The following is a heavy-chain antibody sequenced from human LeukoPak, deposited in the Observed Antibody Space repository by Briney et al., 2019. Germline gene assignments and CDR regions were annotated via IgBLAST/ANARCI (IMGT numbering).Heavy chain of an antibody. CDR1: GGSISSYY. Sequence: SETLSLTCTVYGGSISSYYWSWIRQPPGQGLVWVAYIYYSGSTNYNPSLKSRVTISVDTSKSQFSLKLSSVTAADTAVYYCARVHSGSYRGDYWGQGTLVTVSS. CDR3: ARVHSGSYRGDY. CDR2: IYYSGST. V-gene: IGHV4-59*08. J-gene: IGHJ4*02. D-gene: IGHD1-26*01.